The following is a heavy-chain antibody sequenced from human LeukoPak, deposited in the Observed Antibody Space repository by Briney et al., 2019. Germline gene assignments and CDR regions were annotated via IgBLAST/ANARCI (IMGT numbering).Heavy chain of an antibody. Sequence: SETLSLTCTVSGGSISSSFYYWGWIRQPPGKGPEWIGSIYYSGNTYYNPFLKSRVTISVDTSKNHFSLQLSSVTAADTAVYYCARVKRASSVTIFGVVPDYWGQGTLVTVSS. CDR3: ARVKRASSVTIFGVVPDY. CDR1: GGSISSSFYY. J-gene: IGHJ4*02. D-gene: IGHD3-3*01. CDR2: IYYSGNT. V-gene: IGHV4-39*02.